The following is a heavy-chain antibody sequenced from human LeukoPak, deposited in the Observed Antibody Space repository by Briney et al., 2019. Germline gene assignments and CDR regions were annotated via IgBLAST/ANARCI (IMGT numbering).Heavy chain of an antibody. CDR2: IYDSGST. V-gene: IGHV4-39*01. Sequence: PSETLSLTCTVSGCSISSSSYYWGWIRQPPGKGLEWIGSIYDSGSTYYHPSLKSRVTISVDTSKNQFSLNLSSVTAADTAVYYCVRHVSNWGEDYWGQGTLVTVSS. CDR1: GCSISSSSYY. CDR3: VRHVSNWGEDY. J-gene: IGHJ4*02. D-gene: IGHD7-27*01.